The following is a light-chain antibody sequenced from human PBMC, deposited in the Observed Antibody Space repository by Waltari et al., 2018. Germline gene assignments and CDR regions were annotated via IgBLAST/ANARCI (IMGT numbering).Light chain of an antibody. Sequence: SVLTQPPSVPGAPGQRVTIYCTGSSSNLGARYHLPCYQQLPGSAPKLLIYENTYRPSGVPDRFSGSTSGASASLAISGLQTEDEADYYCQSYDSGLSGPVFGGRTTVTVL. J-gene: IGLJ2*01. CDR2: ENT. V-gene: IGLV1-40*01. CDR3: QSYDSGLSGPV. CDR1: SSNLGARYH.